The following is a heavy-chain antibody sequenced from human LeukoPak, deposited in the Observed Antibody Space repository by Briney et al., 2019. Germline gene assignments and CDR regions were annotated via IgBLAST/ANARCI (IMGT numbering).Heavy chain of an antibody. CDR1: GGSISSSSYY. V-gene: IGHV4-39*01. D-gene: IGHD6-13*01. Sequence: PSETLSLTCTVSGGSISSSSYYWGWIRQPPGKGLEWIGSIYYSGSTYYNPSLKSRVTISVDTSKNQFSLKLSSVTAADTAVYYCARVDSSSWSYYYYMDVWGKGTTVTVSS. J-gene: IGHJ6*03. CDR2: IYYSGST. CDR3: ARVDSSSWSYYYYMDV.